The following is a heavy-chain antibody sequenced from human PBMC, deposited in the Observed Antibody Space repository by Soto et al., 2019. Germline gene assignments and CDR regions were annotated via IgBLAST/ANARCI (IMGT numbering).Heavy chain of an antibody. J-gene: IGHJ6*03. Sequence: SETLSLTCTVSGGSISSFYWSWIRQPPGKGLEWIGYIYYSGSTNYNPSLKSRVTISVDTSKNQFSLKLSSVTAADTAVYYCAREYSSSSEYYYYYYMDVWGKGTTVTVSS. CDR1: GGSISSFY. V-gene: IGHV4-59*01. CDR2: IYYSGST. D-gene: IGHD6-6*01. CDR3: AREYSSSSEYYYYYYMDV.